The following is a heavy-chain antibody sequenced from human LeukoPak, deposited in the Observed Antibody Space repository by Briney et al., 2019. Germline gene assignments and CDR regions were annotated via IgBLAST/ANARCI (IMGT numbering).Heavy chain of an antibody. J-gene: IGHJ4*02. V-gene: IGHV3-74*03. CDR3: VCGGAAADFDY. Sequence: GGSLRLSCAASGFTFSNYWIHWVRQAPGKGLVWVSRIDNAGSITTYADSVKGRFTISRDNAENTLYLQMNSLRVEDTAVYYCVCGGAAADFDYWGQGTLVTVSS. CDR2: IDNAGSIT. D-gene: IGHD6-13*01. CDR1: GFTFSNYW.